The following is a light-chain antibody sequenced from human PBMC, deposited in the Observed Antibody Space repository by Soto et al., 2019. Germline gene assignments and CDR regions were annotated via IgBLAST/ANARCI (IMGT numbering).Light chain of an antibody. CDR2: AAT. Sequence: EIVLTQSPATLSLSPGERATLSCSASQSVSSYLAWYQQKPGQAPRLLISAATNRATGIPARFSGSGSRTDFTLTISSLEPEDFAVYYCQQRSTWPFTFGPGTKVDIK. CDR3: QQRSTWPFT. CDR1: QSVSSY. V-gene: IGKV3-11*01. J-gene: IGKJ3*01.